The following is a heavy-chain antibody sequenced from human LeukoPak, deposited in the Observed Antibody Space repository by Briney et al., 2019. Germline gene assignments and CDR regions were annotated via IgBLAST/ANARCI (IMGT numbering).Heavy chain of an antibody. D-gene: IGHD3-10*01. Sequence: ASVKVSCKASGYTFTSYDISWVRQATGQGLEWMGWMNPNSGNTGYAQKFQGRVTMTRNTSISTAYMELSSLRSEDTAVYYCARGEEFGEFFDYWGQGTLVTVSS. CDR2: MNPNSGNT. CDR3: ARGEEFGEFFDY. J-gene: IGHJ4*02. CDR1: GYTFTSYD. V-gene: IGHV1-8*01.